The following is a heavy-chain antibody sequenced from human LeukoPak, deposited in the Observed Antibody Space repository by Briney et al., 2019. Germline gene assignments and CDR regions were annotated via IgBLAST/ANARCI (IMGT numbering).Heavy chain of an antibody. D-gene: IGHD3-3*01. V-gene: IGHV1-69*13. CDR3: ARDSSDFRSLIPH. Sequence: SVKVSCKASGGTFSSYAISWVRQAPGQGPEWMGGITPMFGTAKYAQKFQGRVTITADESTSTAYMGLSSLRSEDTAVYYCARDSSDFRSLIPHWGQGTLVTVSS. J-gene: IGHJ1*01. CDR1: GGTFSSYA. CDR2: ITPMFGTA.